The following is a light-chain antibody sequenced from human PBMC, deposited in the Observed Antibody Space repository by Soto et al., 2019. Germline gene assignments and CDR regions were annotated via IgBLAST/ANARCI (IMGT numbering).Light chain of an antibody. CDR1: QIVSDNY. Sequence: EIVLTQSPGTLSLSPGERATLSCRASQIVSDNYLAWYQQRPGQAPRLLIDGASSRPAAIPDRFSGSGAGTEFTLTISRLEHDYFAVYYWQQYGSPPLTFGGGTKVEIK. J-gene: IGKJ4*01. V-gene: IGKV3-20*01. CDR2: GAS. CDR3: QQYGSPPLT.